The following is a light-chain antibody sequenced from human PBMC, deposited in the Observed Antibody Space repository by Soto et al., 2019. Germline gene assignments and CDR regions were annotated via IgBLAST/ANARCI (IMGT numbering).Light chain of an antibody. Sequence: DIQMTQSPSSLSASVGDRVTITCRASQSISSYLNWYQQKPVKAPKLLIYTASSLQSGVPARFRGSGSATDFTLTISSLPPEDFATYYCQQTSSTPRTFGQGTKVEIQ. CDR3: QQTSSTPRT. J-gene: IGKJ1*01. V-gene: IGKV1-39*01. CDR2: TAS. CDR1: QSISSY.